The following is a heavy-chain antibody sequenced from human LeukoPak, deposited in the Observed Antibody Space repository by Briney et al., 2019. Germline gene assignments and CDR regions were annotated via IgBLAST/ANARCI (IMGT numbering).Heavy chain of an antibody. CDR3: ARGRRWELPDY. Sequence: ASVKVSCKDSGYTFTSYDINWVRQATAQGLEWMGWMNPNNGNTGYGKKFQGRVTMTRNTSISTAYMELSSLRSEDTAVYYCARGRRWELPDYWGQGTLVTVSS. CDR2: MNPNNGNT. CDR1: GYTFTSYD. V-gene: IGHV1-8*01. D-gene: IGHD1-26*01. J-gene: IGHJ4*02.